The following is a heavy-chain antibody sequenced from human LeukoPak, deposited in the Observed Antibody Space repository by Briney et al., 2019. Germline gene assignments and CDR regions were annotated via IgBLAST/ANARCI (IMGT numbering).Heavy chain of an antibody. V-gene: IGHV3-30*04. D-gene: IGHD4-11*01. J-gene: IGHJ4*02. CDR3: ARDIRPHSTVSVDF. CDR2: ISYDVTHK. CDR1: GFAFNSDS. Sequence: GGSLRLSCAASGFAFNSDSIHWVRHAPGRGLEWVAVISYDVTHKFYADSVKGRFTLSRDNSKNTLYLQMTSLRPGDTALYYCARDIRPHSTVSVDFWGQGTLVTVSS.